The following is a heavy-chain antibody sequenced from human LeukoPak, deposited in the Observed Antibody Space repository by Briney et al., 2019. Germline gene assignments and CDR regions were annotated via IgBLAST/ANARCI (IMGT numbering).Heavy chain of an antibody. V-gene: IGHV1-18*01. Sequence: ASVKVSCKASGGTFSSYAISWVRQAPGQGLEWMGWISAYNGNTNYAQKLQGRVTMTTDTSTSTAYMELRSLRSDDTAVYYCARDLSGWYGMDVWGQGTTVTVSS. CDR3: ARDLSGWYGMDV. CDR2: ISAYNGNT. D-gene: IGHD6-19*01. J-gene: IGHJ6*02. CDR1: GGTFSSYA.